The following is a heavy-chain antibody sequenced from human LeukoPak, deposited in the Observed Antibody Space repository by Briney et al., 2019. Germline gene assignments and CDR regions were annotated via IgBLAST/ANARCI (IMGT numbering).Heavy chain of an antibody. V-gene: IGHV4-39*07. Sequence: SETLSLTCTVSGGSISSSSYYLGWIRQTPGKGLESIVSIYYSGSTYYNPSLKSRVTISVDTSKNQFSLKLSSVTAADTAVYYCARDRGDIVVRGRWFDPWGQGTLVTVSS. J-gene: IGHJ5*02. D-gene: IGHD2-2*01. CDR2: IYYSGST. CDR1: GGSISSSSYY. CDR3: ARDRGDIVVRGRWFDP.